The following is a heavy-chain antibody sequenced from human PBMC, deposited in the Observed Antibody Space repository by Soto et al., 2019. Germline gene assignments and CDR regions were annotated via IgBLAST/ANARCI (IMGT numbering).Heavy chain of an antibody. D-gene: IGHD3-16*02. J-gene: IGHJ4*02. CDR2: INPSGDST. Sequence: ASVKVFCKASGYTFTSYYMHWVRQAPGQGLEWMGIINPSGDSTSYAQKFQGRVTMTRDTSTSTVYMELSSLRSEDTAVYYCARSYYDYVWGSYRSAHFDYWGQGTLVTVSS. V-gene: IGHV1-46*01. CDR1: GYTFTSYY. CDR3: ARSYYDYVWGSYRSAHFDY.